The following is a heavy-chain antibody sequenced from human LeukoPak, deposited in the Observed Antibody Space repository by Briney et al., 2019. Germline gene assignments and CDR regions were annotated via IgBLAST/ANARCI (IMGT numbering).Heavy chain of an antibody. CDR3: ARGSRRGAAANYYGMDV. Sequence: GGSLRLSCAASGXTLSSYWLHWVRQAPGKGLVLVSRINSDGSSSTYADSVKGRFTISRDNAKNTLYLQMNSLRAEDTAVYHCARGSRRGAAANYYGMDVWGQGTTVTVSS. CDR1: GXTLSSYW. V-gene: IGHV3-74*01. J-gene: IGHJ6*02. D-gene: IGHD2-2*01. CDR2: INSDGSSS.